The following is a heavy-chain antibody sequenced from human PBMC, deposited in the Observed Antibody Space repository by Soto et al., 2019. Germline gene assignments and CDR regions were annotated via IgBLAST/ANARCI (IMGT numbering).Heavy chain of an antibody. CDR1: DDTISRHY. CDR3: ARNYGGNSLFFDL. CDR2: FFHTGTA. Sequence: SETLSLTCNVSDDTISRHYGSWIRQSPGKGLEWLGYFFHTGTARYNPSLRSRVTMSVDTSKNQFSLTLTSVIPADTAVYFCARNYGGNSLFFDLWGRGTLVTVSS. V-gene: IGHV4-59*11. D-gene: IGHD1-7*01. J-gene: IGHJ2*01.